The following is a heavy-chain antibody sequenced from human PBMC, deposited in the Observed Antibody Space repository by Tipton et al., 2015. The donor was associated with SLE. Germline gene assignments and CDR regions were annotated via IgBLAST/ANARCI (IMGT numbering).Heavy chain of an antibody. CDR1: GGSFSNYY. D-gene: IGHD2-15*01. CDR2: IYHSGST. CDR3: AVAVVPAGMDV. V-gene: IGHV4-30-2*02. Sequence: TLSLTCAVYGGSFSNYYWSWIRQPPGKGLEWIGYIYHSGSTYYNPSLKSRVTISVDRSKNQFSLKLSSVTAADTAVYYCAVAVVPAGMDVWGQGTTVTVSS. J-gene: IGHJ6*02.